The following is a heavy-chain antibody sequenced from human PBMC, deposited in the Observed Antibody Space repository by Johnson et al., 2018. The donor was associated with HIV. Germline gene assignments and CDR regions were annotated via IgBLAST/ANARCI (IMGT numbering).Heavy chain of an antibody. D-gene: IGHD3-10*01. CDR2: IRSDGSNK. J-gene: IGHJ3*02. CDR1: GFTFSSYG. Sequence: QVQLVESGGGVVQPGGSLRLSCAASGFTFSSYGMHWVRQAPGKGLEGVAVIRSDGSNKYYADPVKGLFTISRDNSKNTLYLQMNSLRAEDTAVYYCAKDRDYYGSGLIWGQGTMVTVSS. V-gene: IGHV3-30*02. CDR3: AKDRDYYGSGLI.